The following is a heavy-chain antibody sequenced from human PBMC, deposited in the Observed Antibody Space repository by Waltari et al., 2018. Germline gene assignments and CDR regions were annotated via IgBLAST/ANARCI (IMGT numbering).Heavy chain of an antibody. J-gene: IGHJ4*02. V-gene: IGHV3-9*01. Sequence: EVQLVESGGGLVQPGRSLRLSCAASGFTFDDYAMHWVRQAPGKGLEWVSGISWNSGSIGYADSVKGRFTISRDNAKNSLYLQMNSLRAEDTALYYCAVLTTVTSNFDYWGQGTLVTVSS. CDR3: AVLTTVTSNFDY. D-gene: IGHD4-17*01. CDR1: GFTFDDYA. CDR2: ISWNSGSI.